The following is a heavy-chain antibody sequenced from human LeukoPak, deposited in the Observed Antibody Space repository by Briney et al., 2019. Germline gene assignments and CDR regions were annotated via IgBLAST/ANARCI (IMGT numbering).Heavy chain of an antibody. V-gene: IGHV4-59*01. CDR1: GVSISSYY. D-gene: IGHD6-19*01. J-gene: IGHJ1*01. CDR2: IYYSGSG. Sequence: SSETLSLTCTVSGVSISSYYWSWIRQPPGQGLEWIWYIYYSGSGNSNPTLNSRVTISVDTAKNQYSLKLSSLPAADTAVYYCARVKYNSGWFSALDWGQGNLVTVSS. CDR3: ARVKYNSGWFSALD.